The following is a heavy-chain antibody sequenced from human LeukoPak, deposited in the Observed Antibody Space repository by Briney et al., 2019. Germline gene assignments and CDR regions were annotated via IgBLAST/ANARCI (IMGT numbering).Heavy chain of an antibody. V-gene: IGHV3-48*04. CDR3: ARAQMGNAFDI. D-gene: IGHD5-24*01. J-gene: IGHJ3*02. CDR2: ISSSSSTI. CDR1: GFTFSSYS. Sequence: GGSLRLSCVASGFTFSSYSMNWVRQAPGKGLEWVSYISSSSSTIYYADSVKGRFTISRDNAKNSLYLQMNSLRAEDTAVYYCARAQMGNAFDIWGQGTMVTVSS.